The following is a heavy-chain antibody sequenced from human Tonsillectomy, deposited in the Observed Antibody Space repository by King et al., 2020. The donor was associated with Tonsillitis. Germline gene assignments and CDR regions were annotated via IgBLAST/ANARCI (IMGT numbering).Heavy chain of an antibody. Sequence: VQLVESGGGLVQPGGSLRLSCAASGFTVTTYYMSWVRQAPGKGLEWVSVIYRGGNTYYTDTVKGRFTIYRDNFMNTLYLQMDSLRAEDTAVYYCARGTVTHWGQGTLVTVSS. J-gene: IGHJ4*02. CDR3: ARGTVTH. D-gene: IGHD4-11*01. CDR1: GFTVTTYY. V-gene: IGHV3-66*01. CDR2: IYRGGNT.